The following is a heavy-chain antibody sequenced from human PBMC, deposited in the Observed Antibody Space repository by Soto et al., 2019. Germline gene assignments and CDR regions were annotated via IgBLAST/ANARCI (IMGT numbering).Heavy chain of an antibody. D-gene: IGHD4-4*01. CDR2: IDHSWST. CDR1: GGSISSSNW. Sequence: KPSETLSLTCAVSGGSISSSNWWSWVRQPPGKGLEWIWEIDHSWSTNDNPSLKSRVSISVDKSKHQFSLYLSSVNAADTAVYYSARSLTTDNWFDPWGQETLVTV. J-gene: IGHJ5*02. V-gene: IGHV4-4*02. CDR3: ARSLTTDNWFDP.